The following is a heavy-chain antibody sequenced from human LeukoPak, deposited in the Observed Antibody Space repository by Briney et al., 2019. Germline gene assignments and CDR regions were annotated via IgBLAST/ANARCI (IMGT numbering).Heavy chain of an antibody. Sequence: GGSLRLSCAASGFTFSSYAMHWVRQAPGRGLEWVSVIWYDGSHLYYADSVEGRFTISRDNSKNTLYLQMNSLRAEDTAVYYCARPSDGHYAQGGYFDYWGQGALVTVFS. J-gene: IGHJ4*02. CDR1: GFTFSSYA. D-gene: IGHD4-17*01. CDR2: IWYDGSHL. V-gene: IGHV3-33*01. CDR3: ARPSDGHYAQGGYFDY.